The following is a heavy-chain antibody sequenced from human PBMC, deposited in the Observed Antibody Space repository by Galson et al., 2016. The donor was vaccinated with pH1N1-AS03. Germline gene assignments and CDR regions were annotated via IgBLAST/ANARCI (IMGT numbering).Heavy chain of an antibody. V-gene: IGHV1-69*10. D-gene: IGHD2/OR15-2a*01. CDR1: GGTFSTYS. Sequence: SVKVSCKASGGTFSTYSISWVRQAPGQGLEWRGAIIPVFGITNYAQKFQGKGTISADTAGNPAFVKVSSLKVEDTAMYYCGTVYARDWLRIFDTCGQGTLVTVS. CDR2: IIPVFGIT. CDR3: GTVYARDWLRIFDT. J-gene: IGHJ3*02.